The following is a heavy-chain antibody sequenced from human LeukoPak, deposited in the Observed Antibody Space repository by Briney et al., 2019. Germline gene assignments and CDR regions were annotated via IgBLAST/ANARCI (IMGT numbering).Heavy chain of an antibody. J-gene: IGHJ4*02. CDR3: AKDVQWMGYYFDY. Sequence: GGSLRLSCAASGFTFSSYSMNWVRQAPGKGLEWVSSISGSSGYIYYADSVKGRFTISRDNSENTLYLQINSLRAEDTAVYYCAKDVQWMGYYFDYWGQGTLVTVSS. CDR1: GFTFSSYS. CDR2: ISGSSGYI. D-gene: IGHD6-19*01. V-gene: IGHV3-21*04.